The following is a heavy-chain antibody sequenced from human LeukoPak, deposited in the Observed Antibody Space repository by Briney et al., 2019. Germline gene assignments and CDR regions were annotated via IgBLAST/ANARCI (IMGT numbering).Heavy chain of an antibody. J-gene: IGHJ5*02. CDR3: AGADSTAGYPYDP. D-gene: IGHD3-22*01. CDR2: IIPIFGTA. V-gene: IGHV1-69*01. CDR1: GGTFSSYA. Sequence: SVKVSCKASGGTFSSYAISWVRQAPGQGLKWMGGIIPIFGTANYAQKFQGRVTITADESTSTAYMELSSLRSEDTAVYYCAGADSTAGYPYDPWGQGTLVTVSS.